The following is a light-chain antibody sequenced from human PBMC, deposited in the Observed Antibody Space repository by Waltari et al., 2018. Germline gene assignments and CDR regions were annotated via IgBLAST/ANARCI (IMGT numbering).Light chain of an antibody. CDR1: SSNNGCTY. CDR2: KNN. Sequence: QSVLTQPPSASGTPGQKVTLSCHGSSSNNGCTYVSCYQQFPGTAPKLLSFKNNQRPSGVPDRFSDSKSGTSASLAINGLRSEDEADYYCAAWDDSLSGLVLGGGTKVTVL. CDR3: AAWDDSLSGLV. V-gene: IGLV1-47*01. J-gene: IGLJ3*02.